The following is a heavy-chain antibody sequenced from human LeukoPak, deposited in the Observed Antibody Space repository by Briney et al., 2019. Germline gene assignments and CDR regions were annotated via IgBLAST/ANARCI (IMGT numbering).Heavy chain of an antibody. CDR1: GFTFDDYA. D-gene: IGHD2-2*01. CDR2: ISWNSGSI. J-gene: IGHJ6*02. V-gene: IGHV3-9*01. CDR3: AKDQLQYYYYGMDV. Sequence: PGGSLRLSCAASGFTFDDYAMHWVRQAPGKGLEWVSGISWNSGSIGYADSVKGRFTISRDNAKNSLYLQMNSLRAEDTALYYCAKDQLQYYYYGMDVWGQGTTVTVSS.